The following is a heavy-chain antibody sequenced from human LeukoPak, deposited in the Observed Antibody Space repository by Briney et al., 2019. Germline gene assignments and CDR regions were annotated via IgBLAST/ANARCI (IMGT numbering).Heavy chain of an antibody. CDR2: INHSGST. CDR3: ATNPKYSSSWIFDY. CDR1: GGSFSGYY. J-gene: IGHJ4*02. D-gene: IGHD6-13*01. V-gene: IGHV4-34*01. Sequence: PSETLSLTCAVYGGSFSGYYRSWIRQPPGKGLEWIGEINHSGSTNYNPSLKSRVTISVDTSKNQFSLKLSSVTAADTAVYYCATNPKYSSSWIFDYWGQGTLVTVSS.